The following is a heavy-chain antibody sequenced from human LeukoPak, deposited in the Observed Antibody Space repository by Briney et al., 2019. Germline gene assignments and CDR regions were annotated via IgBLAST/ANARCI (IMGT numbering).Heavy chain of an antibody. V-gene: IGHV1-46*01. CDR3: ARDLIVDTVMGLFDY. CDR1: GYTFTSHY. J-gene: IGHJ4*02. CDR2: LNPSGGRT. Sequence: ASVKVSRKAFGYTFTSHYMHWVRQAPGQGLEWMGILNPSGGRTTYAQKFKGRVTMTRDTSTSTVYMELSSLRSEDTAVYYCARDLIVDTVMGLFDYWGQGTLVTVSS. D-gene: IGHD5-18*01.